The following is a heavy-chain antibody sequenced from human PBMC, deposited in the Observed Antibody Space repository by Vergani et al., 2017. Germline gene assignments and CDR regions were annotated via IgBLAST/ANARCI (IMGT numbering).Heavy chain of an antibody. CDR1: GYTFTGYY. CDR3: ARIRGRYYDSSGPYDAFDI. CDR2: ISPNSGGT. V-gene: IGHV1-2*02. Sequence: QVQLVQSVTEVEKPGASVKVFCKASGYTFTGYYIHWVRQAPGQALEWMGWISPNSGGTNYAQKFQGRVTMTRDTSISTAYMELSRLRSDDTAVYYCARIRGRYYDSSGPYDAFDIWGQGTMVTVSS. D-gene: IGHD3-22*01. J-gene: IGHJ3*02.